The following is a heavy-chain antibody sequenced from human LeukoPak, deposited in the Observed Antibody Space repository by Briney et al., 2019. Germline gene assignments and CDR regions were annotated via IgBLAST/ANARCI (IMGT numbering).Heavy chain of an antibody. CDR3: APYSSSWYPDFDY. CDR2: IRYDGSNK. J-gene: IGHJ4*02. Sequence: GGSLRLSCAASGFTFSSYGMHWVRQAPGKGLEWVAFIRYDGSNKYYADSVKGRFTISRDNAKNSLYLQMNSLRAEDTAVYYCAPYSSSWYPDFDYWGQGTLVTVSS. V-gene: IGHV3-30*02. D-gene: IGHD6-13*01. CDR1: GFTFSSYG.